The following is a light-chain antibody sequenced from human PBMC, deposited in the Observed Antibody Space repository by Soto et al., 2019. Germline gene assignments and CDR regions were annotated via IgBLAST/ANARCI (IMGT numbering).Light chain of an antibody. J-gene: IGLJ3*02. CDR3: ESWDSNTRV. CDR2: LEGSGSY. CDR1: SGHSSYI. V-gene: IGLV4-60*02. Sequence: QSVLTQSSSASASLGSSVKLTCTLSSGHSSYIIAWHQQQPGKAPRYLMKLEGSGSYNKGSGVPDRFSGSSSGADPYLTISLLQFEDEADYYCESWDSNTRVFGGGTKLTVL.